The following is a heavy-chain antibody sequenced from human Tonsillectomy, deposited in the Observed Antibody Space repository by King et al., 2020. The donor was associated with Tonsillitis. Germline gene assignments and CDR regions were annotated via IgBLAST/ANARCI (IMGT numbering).Heavy chain of an antibody. V-gene: IGHV3-9*01. CDR2: ISWNSGSI. Sequence: VQLVESGGGLVQPGRSLRLSCAASGFTFDDYAMHWVRQAPGKGLEWVSGISWNSGSIGYADSVKGRFTISRDNAKNSLYLQMNSLRAEDTALYYCAKDMGGGNWNDPLACWGQGTLVTVSS. CDR3: AKDMGGGNWNDPLAC. CDR1: GFTFDDYA. D-gene: IGHD1-20*01. J-gene: IGHJ4*02.